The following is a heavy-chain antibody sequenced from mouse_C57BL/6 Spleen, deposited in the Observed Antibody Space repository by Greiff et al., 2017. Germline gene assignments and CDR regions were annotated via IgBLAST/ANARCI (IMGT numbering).Heavy chain of an antibody. CDR3: ARNGGTDYFDY. J-gene: IGHJ2*01. Sequence: VQLQQSGPELVKPGASVKISCKASGYTFTDYYMNWVKQSHGKSLEWIGDLNPNNGGTSYNQQFKGKATLTVDKYYSTAYMELRSLTSEDSAVYYLARNGGTDYFDYGGQGTTLTVSA. V-gene: IGHV1-26*01. D-gene: IGHD4-1*01. CDR2: LNPNNGGT. CDR1: GYTFTDYY.